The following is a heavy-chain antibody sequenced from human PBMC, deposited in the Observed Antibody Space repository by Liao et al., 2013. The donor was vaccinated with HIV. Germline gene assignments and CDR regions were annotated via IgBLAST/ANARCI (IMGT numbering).Heavy chain of an antibody. CDR3: ARVPPLITFGGVIPYSFDY. V-gene: IGHV4-39*07. Sequence: QLQLQESGPGLVKPSETLSLTCTVSGGSISGRSYYWGWVRQPPGKGLEWIGTIYYSGSTFYNPSLRSRVTMSVDTSKNQFSLRLTSVTAADTAMYYCARVPPLITFGGVIPYSFDYWGQGTLVTVSS. CDR2: IYYSGST. J-gene: IGHJ4*02. D-gene: IGHD3-16*02. CDR1: GGSISGRSYY.